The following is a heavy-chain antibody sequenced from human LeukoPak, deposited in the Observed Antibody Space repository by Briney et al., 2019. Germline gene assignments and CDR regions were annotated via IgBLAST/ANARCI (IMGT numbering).Heavy chain of an antibody. CDR2: IYHSGST. D-gene: IGHD6-19*01. Sequence: PSETLSLTCAVSGGSISSSNWWSWVRPPPGKGLEWIGEIYHSGSTNYNPSLKSRVTTSVDKSKNQFSLKLSSVTAADTAVYYCASLAVAGTLDYWGQGTLVTVSS. J-gene: IGHJ4*02. CDR3: ASLAVAGTLDY. V-gene: IGHV4-4*02. CDR1: GGSISSSNW.